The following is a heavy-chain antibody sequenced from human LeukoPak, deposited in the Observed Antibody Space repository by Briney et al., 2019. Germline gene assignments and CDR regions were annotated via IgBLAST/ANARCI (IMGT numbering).Heavy chain of an antibody. CDR2: INHSGST. J-gene: IGHJ6*03. CDR1: GGSFSGYY. V-gene: IGHV4-34*01. CDR3: ARVVPAVIYYYYYYMDV. D-gene: IGHD2-2*01. Sequence: SETLSLTCAVYGGSFSGYYWSWIRQPPGKGLEWIGEINHSGSTNYNPSLKSRVTISVDTSKNQFSLKLSSVTAADTAVYYCARVVPAVIYYYYYYMDVWGKGTTVTVSS.